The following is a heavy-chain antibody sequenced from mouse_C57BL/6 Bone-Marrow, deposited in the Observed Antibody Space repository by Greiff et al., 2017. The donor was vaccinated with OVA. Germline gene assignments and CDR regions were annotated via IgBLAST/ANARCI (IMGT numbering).Heavy chain of an antibody. CDR2: IYPRSGNI. J-gene: IGHJ3*01. D-gene: IGHD1-2*01. CDR3: ARDENYGEVSFDY. CDR1: GYTFTSYG. Sequence: VQLQQSGAELARPGASVKLSCKASGYTFTSYGISWVKQRTGQGLEWIGEIYPRSGNIYYNEKFKGKATLTADKSSSTAYMELRSLTSEDSAVYFCARDENYGEVSFDYWGQGTPVTVSA. V-gene: IGHV1-81*01.